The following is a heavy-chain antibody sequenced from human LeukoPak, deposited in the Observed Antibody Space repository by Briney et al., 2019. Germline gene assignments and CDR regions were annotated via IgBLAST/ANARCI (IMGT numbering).Heavy chain of an antibody. CDR1: GYTFTGYY. CDR3: ARDDSSGDPLYYYGMDV. Sequence: GASVKVSCKASGYTFTGYYMHWVRQAPGQGLEWMGWINPNSGGTNYAQKFQGRVTMTRDTSISTAYMELSSLRSEDTAVYYCARDDSSGDPLYYYGMDVWGQGTTVTVSS. J-gene: IGHJ6*02. D-gene: IGHD3-22*01. V-gene: IGHV1-2*02. CDR2: INPNSGGT.